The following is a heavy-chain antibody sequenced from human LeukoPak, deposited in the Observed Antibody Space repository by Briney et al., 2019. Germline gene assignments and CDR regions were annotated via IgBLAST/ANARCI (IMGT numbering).Heavy chain of an antibody. J-gene: IGHJ6*03. D-gene: IGHD6-6*01. CDR3: AKDESAVEYSSSNYMDV. V-gene: IGHV3-23*01. CDR1: GFTFSSYA. Sequence: GGSLRLSCAASGFTFSSYAMNWVRQAPGKGLEWVSAITGSGGRTYYADSVKGRFTISRDNSKNTLYLQMNSLRAEDTAVYYCAKDESAVEYSSSNYMDVWGKGTTVTVSS. CDR2: ITGSGGRT.